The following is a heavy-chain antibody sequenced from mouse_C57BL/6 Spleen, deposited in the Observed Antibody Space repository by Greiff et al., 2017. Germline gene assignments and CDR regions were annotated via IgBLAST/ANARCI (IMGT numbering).Heavy chain of an antibody. CDR3: ARAHCGNYVDY. V-gene: IGHV1-53*01. D-gene: IGHD2-1*01. CDR1: GFTFTSYW. Sequence: QVQLQQPGTELVKPGASVKLSCTASGFTFTSYWMHWVKQRPGQGLEWIGNINPSNGGTNYNAKFKSKATLTADKSSSTAYMQLSSLTSEDSAVSSCARAHCGNYVDYWGQGTTLTVSS. J-gene: IGHJ2*01. CDR2: INPSNGGT.